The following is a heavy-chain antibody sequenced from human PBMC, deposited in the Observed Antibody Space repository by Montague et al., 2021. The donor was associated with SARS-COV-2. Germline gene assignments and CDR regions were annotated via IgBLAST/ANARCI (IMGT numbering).Heavy chain of an antibody. Sequence: SLRLSCAASGFTFSNIWMSWARQAPGKGLEWVANIKPDESEKNYXDSVKGRFSISRDNAKNSLYLQMDNLRAEDTAIYYCAKNGGAHGLDVWGQGTSVSVSS. CDR2: IKPDESEK. CDR3: AKNGGAHGLDV. V-gene: IGHV3-7*01. J-gene: IGHJ6*02. D-gene: IGHD4-23*01. CDR1: GFTFSNIW.